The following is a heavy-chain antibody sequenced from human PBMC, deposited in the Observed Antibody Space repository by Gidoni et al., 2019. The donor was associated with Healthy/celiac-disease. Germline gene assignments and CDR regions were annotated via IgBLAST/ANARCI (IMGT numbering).Heavy chain of an antibody. CDR1: GGSISSYY. V-gene: IGHV4-59*01. CDR2: IYYSGST. Sequence: QVQLQESGPGLGKPSETLSLTWTFSGGSISSYYSHWIRQPPGKGLEWIGYIYYSGSTNYNPSRKTRVTISVDTSKYQFSLKLSSVTAADTDGYYCARGGVDIVATSYFDYWGQGTLVTVSS. J-gene: IGHJ4*02. CDR3: ARGGVDIVATSYFDY. D-gene: IGHD5-12*01.